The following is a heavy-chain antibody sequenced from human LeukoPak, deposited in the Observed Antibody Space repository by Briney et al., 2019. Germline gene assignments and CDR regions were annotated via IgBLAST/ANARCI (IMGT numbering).Heavy chain of an antibody. D-gene: IGHD6-19*01. CDR2: IYSGGST. Sequence: GGSLRLSCAASEFSVGSNYMTWVRQAPGKGLEWVSVIYSGGSTYYADSVKGRFTISRDNSKNTLYLQMNSLRAEDTAVYYCACSSGWYVPCDYWGQGTLVTVSS. CDR1: EFSVGSNY. J-gene: IGHJ4*02. CDR3: ACSSGWYVPCDY. V-gene: IGHV3-53*01.